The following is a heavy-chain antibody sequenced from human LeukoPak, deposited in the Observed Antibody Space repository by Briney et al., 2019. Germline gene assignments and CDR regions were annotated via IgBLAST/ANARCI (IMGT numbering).Heavy chain of an antibody. CDR1: GYTLTELS. CDR3: ATRKNYYGSGSYYYAFDI. D-gene: IGHD3-10*01. Sequence: EASVKVSCKVSGYTLTELSMHWVRQAPGKGLEWMGGFDPEDGETIYAQKFQGRVTMTEDTSTDTAYMELSSLRSEDTAVYYCATRKNYYGSGSYYYAFDIWGQGTMVTVSS. J-gene: IGHJ3*02. V-gene: IGHV1-24*01. CDR2: FDPEDGET.